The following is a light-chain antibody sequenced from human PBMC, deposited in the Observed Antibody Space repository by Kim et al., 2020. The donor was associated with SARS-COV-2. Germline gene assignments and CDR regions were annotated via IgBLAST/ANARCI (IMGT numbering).Light chain of an antibody. CDR1: SSDVGGYNY. CDR2: EVS. J-gene: IGLJ1*01. V-gene: IGLV2-8*01. Sequence: QSALTQPPSASGSPGQSVTISCTGTSSDVGGYNYASWYQQHPGKAPKLMIYEVSKRPSGVPDRFSGSKSGNTASLTVSGLQAEDEADYYCSSYAAISNFVFGTGTKVTVL. CDR3: SSYAAISNFV.